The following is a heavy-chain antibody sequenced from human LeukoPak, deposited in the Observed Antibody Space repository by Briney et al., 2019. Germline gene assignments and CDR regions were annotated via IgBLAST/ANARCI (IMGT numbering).Heavy chain of an antibody. V-gene: IGHV3-7*01. CDR3: ARVPRPRAGSGIGYYFDY. CDR1: GFTFSSYW. Sequence: PGGSLRLSCAASGFTFSSYWISSVRQAPGKGLEWVANIKQDGSEKYYVDSVKGRFTISRDNAKNSLYLQMNSLRAEDTAVYYCARVPRPRAGSGIGYYFDYWGQGTLVTVSS. CDR2: IKQDGSEK. J-gene: IGHJ4*02. D-gene: IGHD3-10*01.